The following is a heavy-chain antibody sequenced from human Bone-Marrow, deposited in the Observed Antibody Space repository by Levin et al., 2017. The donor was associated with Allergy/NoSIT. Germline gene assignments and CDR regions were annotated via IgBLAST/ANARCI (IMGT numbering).Heavy chain of an antibody. D-gene: IGHD3/OR15-3a*01. V-gene: IGHV4-30-2*06. J-gene: IGHJ4*02. CDR3: ARVGWLRLEGDYFDL. Sequence: SPTLSLTCAVSGGSISNAGYSWSWIRQSPGKGLEWIGNIYYRGSTSYNPSLQSRVTMSVDTSKNQFSLNVTSVTAADTAVYYCARVGWLRLEGDYFDLWGQGTLVRISS. CDR1: GGSISNAGYS. CDR2: IYYRGST.